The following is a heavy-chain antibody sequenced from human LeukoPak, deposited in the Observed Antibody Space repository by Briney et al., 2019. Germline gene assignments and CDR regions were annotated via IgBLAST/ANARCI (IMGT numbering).Heavy chain of an antibody. CDR2: ISWNSGSI. Sequence: GRSLRLSCAASGFTFDDYAMHWVRQAPGKGLEWVSGISWNSGSIGYADSVKGRFTISRDNAKNSLYLQMNSLRAEDTALYYCAGGSGFSFDYWGQGTLVTVSS. D-gene: IGHD6-19*01. CDR3: AGGSGFSFDY. J-gene: IGHJ4*02. V-gene: IGHV3-9*01. CDR1: GFTFDDYA.